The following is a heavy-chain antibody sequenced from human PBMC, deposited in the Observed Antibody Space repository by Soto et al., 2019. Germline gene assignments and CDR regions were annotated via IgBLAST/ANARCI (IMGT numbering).Heavy chain of an antibody. CDR2: ISGGGGTT. D-gene: IGHD3-22*01. V-gene: IGHV3-23*01. CDR3: EKGYYYDSSGSMDV. Sequence: PVGSLRLSCAASGFTFSGYSLTWARQAPGKGLEWVSTISGGGGTTFYADSVKGRFTISRDNSKKTLYLQMNSLRAEDTAVYYCEKGYYYDSSGSMDVWGQGTTVTVSS. J-gene: IGHJ6*02. CDR1: GFTFSGYS.